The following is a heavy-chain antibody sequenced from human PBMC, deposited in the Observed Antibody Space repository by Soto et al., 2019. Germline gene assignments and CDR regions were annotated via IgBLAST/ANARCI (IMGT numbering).Heavy chain of an antibody. D-gene: IGHD1-26*01. CDR3: AKDEGVGGTLGLFDY. Sequence: QVQLVESGGGAVQPGGSLRLSCVASGFDFTYYAMHWFRQAPGKGLESVAVMSSDGSKIHHTDSVKGRFTISRDNSKNTLYLQMNSLRKEDTAVYFCAKDEGVGGTLGLFDYWGQGTLVSVSS. CDR1: GFDFTYYA. J-gene: IGHJ4*02. CDR2: MSSDGSKI. V-gene: IGHV3-30*18.